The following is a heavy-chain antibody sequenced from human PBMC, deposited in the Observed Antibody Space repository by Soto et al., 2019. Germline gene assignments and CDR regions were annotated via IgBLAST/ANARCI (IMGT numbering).Heavy chain of an antibody. CDR1: GFSLSTRGVG. Sequence: QITLKESGPTLMKPTQTLTLTCTFSGFSLSTRGVGVAWIRQPPGKALEWLALIFWDDDKWYNPSLKSRLTITEDTSKNQVVLIMTNMDPVDTATYYCAHRPRGYAYYVDFWGQGTLVTVSS. J-gene: IGHJ4*02. CDR2: IFWDDDK. V-gene: IGHV2-5*02. CDR3: AHRPRGYAYYVDF. D-gene: IGHD5-12*01.